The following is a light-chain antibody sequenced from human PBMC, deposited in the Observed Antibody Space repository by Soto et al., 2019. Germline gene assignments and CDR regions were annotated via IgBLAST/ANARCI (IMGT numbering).Light chain of an antibody. V-gene: IGKV1-39*01. CDR3: QQSYSALSIP. CDR2: AAS. J-gene: IGKJ5*01. CDR1: ESIARH. Sequence: DIQMTQSPSSLSASVGDRVTITCRASESIARHLNWYQQKPGKAPKLLIYAASSLQNGVPSRSRGGGSGTDFTLTISNLQPEDFATYYCQQSYSALSIPVGPGTRLEI.